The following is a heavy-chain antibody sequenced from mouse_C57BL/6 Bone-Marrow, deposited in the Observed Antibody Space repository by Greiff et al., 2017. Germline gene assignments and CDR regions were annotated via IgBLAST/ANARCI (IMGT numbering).Heavy chain of an antibody. Sequence: QVQLQQPGAELVRPGSSVKLSCKASGYTFTSDWMHWVKQRPIQGLEWIGNIDPSDSETPYNQKFKDKATLTVDKSSSTAYMQLSSLTSEDSAVYYCARWGDYLFAYWGQGTLVTVSA. V-gene: IGHV1-52*01. CDR2: IDPSDSET. J-gene: IGHJ3*01. CDR3: ARWGDYLFAY. CDR1: GYTFTSDW. D-gene: IGHD2-4*01.